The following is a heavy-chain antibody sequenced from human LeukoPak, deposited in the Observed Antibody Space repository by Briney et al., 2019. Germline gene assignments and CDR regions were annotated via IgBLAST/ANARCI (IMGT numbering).Heavy chain of an antibody. J-gene: IGHJ6*02. CDR2: ISCSGTSI. CDR1: AFTFSSYD. D-gene: IGHD3-3*01. Sequence: GGSLRLSCAASAFTFSSYDMNWVRQPPGKGLEWVSYISCSGTSIYYADSVKGRFTISRDNAQNSLYLQMNSLRAEDTAVYYCARGHYDFWSGYFWDVWGQGTTVTVSS. V-gene: IGHV3-48*03. CDR3: ARGHYDFWSGYFWDV.